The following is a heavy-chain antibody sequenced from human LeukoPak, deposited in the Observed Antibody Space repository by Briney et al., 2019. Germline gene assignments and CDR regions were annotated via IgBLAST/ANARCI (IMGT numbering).Heavy chain of an antibody. D-gene: IGHD2-21*02. CDR1: GFTFDSYG. J-gene: IGHJ4*02. CDR2: ISSSSGNT. CDR3: AKDGTGCGGDCYSDY. Sequence: GGSLRLSCAASGFTFDSYGMSWVRQAPGRGLERVSSISSSSGNTYYADSVKGRFTVSRDNSKNTLYLQMNSLRAEDTAVYYCAKDGTGCGGDCYSDYWGQGTLVTVSS. V-gene: IGHV3-23*01.